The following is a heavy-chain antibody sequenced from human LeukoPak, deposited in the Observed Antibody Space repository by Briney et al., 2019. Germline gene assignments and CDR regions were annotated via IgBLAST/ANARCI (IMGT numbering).Heavy chain of an antibody. CDR1: GGTFSSYA. CDR2: IIPIFGTA. V-gene: IGHV1-69*05. CDR3: ARGTSSSWSCYYYYYMDV. Sequence: ASVKVSCKASGGTFSSYAISWVRQAPGQGLEWMGGIIPIFGTANYAQKFQGRVTITTDESTSTAYMELSSLRSEDTAVYYCARGTSSSWSCYYYYYMDVWGKGTTVTVSS. J-gene: IGHJ6*03. D-gene: IGHD6-13*01.